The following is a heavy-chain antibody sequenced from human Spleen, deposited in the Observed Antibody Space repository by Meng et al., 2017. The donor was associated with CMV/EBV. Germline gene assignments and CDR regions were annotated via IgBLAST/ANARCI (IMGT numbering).Heavy chain of an antibody. J-gene: IGHJ6*02. CDR1: GFIFYNYN. Sequence: GGSLRLSCAASGFIFYNYNMNWVRQVPGKGLEWVSGISWNNGNIGYADSVKGRFIISRDNAKNSLYLQMNSLRVEDTALYYCAKDMITFGGVIAETYFYYGMDVWGQGTTVTVSS. V-gene: IGHV3-9*01. CDR2: ISWNNGNI. D-gene: IGHD3-16*02. CDR3: AKDMITFGGVIAETYFYYGMDV.